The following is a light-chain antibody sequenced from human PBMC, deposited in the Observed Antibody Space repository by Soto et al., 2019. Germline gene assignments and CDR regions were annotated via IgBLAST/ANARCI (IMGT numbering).Light chain of an antibody. CDR3: QSYDSSLSGYV. CDR2: SNS. Sequence: SVLIQPPSASGTPGQRVTVSCSGGSSNIGSYTVNWYQQLPGAAPKLLIYSNSQRPSGVPDRFSGSKSGTSASLAITGLQAEDEADYYCQSYDSSLSGYVFGTGTKVTVL. V-gene: IGLV1-44*01. CDR1: SSNIGSYT. J-gene: IGLJ1*01.